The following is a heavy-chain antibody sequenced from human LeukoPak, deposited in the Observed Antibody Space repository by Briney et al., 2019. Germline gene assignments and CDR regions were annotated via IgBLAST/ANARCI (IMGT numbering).Heavy chain of an antibody. J-gene: IGHJ4*02. CDR2: IIPILGIA. CDR3: AREEGYIDY. CDR1: GGTFSSYA. V-gene: IGHV1-69*04. Sequence: GASVKVSCKASGGTFSSYAISWVRQAPGQGLEWMGRIIPILGIANYAQKFQGRVTITADKSTGTAYMELSSLRSEDTAVYYCAREEGYIDYWGQGTLVTVSS. D-gene: IGHD3-16*02.